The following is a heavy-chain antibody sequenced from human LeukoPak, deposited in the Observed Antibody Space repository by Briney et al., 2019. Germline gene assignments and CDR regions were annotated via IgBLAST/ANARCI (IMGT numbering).Heavy chain of an antibody. J-gene: IGHJ4*02. CDR2: ISYDGSNK. CDR1: GLTFSSYA. V-gene: IGHV3-30*04. D-gene: IGHD2-15*01. Sequence: GRSLRLSCAASGLTFSSYAMHWVRQAPGKGLEWVAVISYDGSNKYYADSVKGRFTISRDNSKNTLYLQMNSLRAEDTAVYYCARAGDIVVVVADSPFDYWGQGTLVTVSS. CDR3: ARAGDIVVVVADSPFDY.